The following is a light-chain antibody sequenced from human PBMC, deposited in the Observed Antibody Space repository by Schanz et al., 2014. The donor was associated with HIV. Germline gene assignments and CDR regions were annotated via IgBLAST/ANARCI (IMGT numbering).Light chain of an antibody. Sequence: DIQMTQSPSTLSASVGARIAITCRASQSIGDWLAWYQQKPGTAPTLLIYKASKLERGVPSRFSGSGSGADFTLTISSLQPEDFAVYYCQQYGSSFGPGTKVDIK. CDR3: QQYGSS. J-gene: IGKJ3*01. V-gene: IGKV1-5*03. CDR2: KAS. CDR1: QSIGDW.